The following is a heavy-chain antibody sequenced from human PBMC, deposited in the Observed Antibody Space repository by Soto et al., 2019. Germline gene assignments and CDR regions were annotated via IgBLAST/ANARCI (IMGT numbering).Heavy chain of an antibody. CDR2: ISSSSGAI. D-gene: IGHD5-12*01. CDR3: ARDPGYSGYD. Sequence: EVQLVESGGGLVQPGGSLRLSCAASGFTFSSYAMSWVRQAPGKGLEWVSYISSSSGAIYYADSVKGRFTISRDNAKNSLYLQMNSLRAEDTDVYYCARDPGYSGYDWGQGTLVTVSS. J-gene: IGHJ4*02. V-gene: IGHV3-48*01. CDR1: GFTFSSYA.